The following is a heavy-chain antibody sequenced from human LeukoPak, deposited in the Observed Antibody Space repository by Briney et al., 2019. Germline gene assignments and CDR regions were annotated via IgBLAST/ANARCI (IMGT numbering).Heavy chain of an antibody. Sequence: GGSLRLSCEASGFTFNTYSMNWARQAPGKGLEWVSSISSSSSYIYYADSVKGRFTISRDNAKNSLYLQMNSLRAEDTAVYYCAREKGFVDYWGQGTLVTVSS. J-gene: IGHJ4*02. CDR3: AREKGFVDY. V-gene: IGHV3-21*01. CDR2: ISSSSSYI. CDR1: GFTFNTYS.